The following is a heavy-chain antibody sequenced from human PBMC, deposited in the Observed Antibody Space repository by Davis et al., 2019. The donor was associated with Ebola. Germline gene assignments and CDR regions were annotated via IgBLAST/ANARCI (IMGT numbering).Heavy chain of an antibody. J-gene: IGHJ6*02. CDR2: INAGNGNT. D-gene: IGHD4-17*01. CDR3: AGNSVTTRLDYYGMDV. Sequence: AASVKVSCKASGYTFTSFAIHWVRQAPGQRLEWMGWINAGNGNTIYSQNFQGRVTITRDTSASIVYMELSSLRSEDTAVYYCAGNSVTTRLDYYGMDVWGQGTTVTVSS. CDR1: GYTFTSFA. V-gene: IGHV1-3*01.